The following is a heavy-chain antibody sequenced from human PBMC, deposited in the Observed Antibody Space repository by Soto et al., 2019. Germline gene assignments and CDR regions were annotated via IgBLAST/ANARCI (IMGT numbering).Heavy chain of an antibody. D-gene: IGHD6-19*01. CDR1: GYTFTSYG. CDR3: AKMSSGWNHNWFDP. CDR2: ISAYNGNT. V-gene: IGHV1-18*01. J-gene: IGHJ5*02. Sequence: ASVKVSCKASGYTFTSYGISWVRQAPGQGLEWMGWISAYNGNTNYAQKLQGRVTMTTDTSTSTAYMELRSLRSDDTAVYYCAKMSSGWNHNWFDPWGQGTLVTVSS.